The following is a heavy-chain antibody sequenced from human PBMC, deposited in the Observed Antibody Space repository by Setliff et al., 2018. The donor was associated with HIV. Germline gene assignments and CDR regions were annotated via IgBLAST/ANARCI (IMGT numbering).Heavy chain of an antibody. CDR1: GFSFSSHA. J-gene: IGHJ4*02. CDR2: IRYDGSNK. D-gene: IGHD6-13*01. CDR3: VSSSSSSSWYLDY. V-gene: IGHV3-30*02. Sequence: PGESLRLSCEASGFSFSSHAMHWVRQAPGKGLEWVAFIRYDGSNKYYADSVKGRFTISRDNSKNTLYLQMNSLRAEDTAVYYCVSSSSSSSWYLDYWGQGTLVTVSS.